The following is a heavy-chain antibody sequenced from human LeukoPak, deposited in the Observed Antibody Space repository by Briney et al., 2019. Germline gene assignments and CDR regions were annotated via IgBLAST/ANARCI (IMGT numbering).Heavy chain of an antibody. Sequence: ETLSLTCTVSGGSISSSSYYWGWIRQPPGKGLEWVAVIYSGGSTYYADSVKGRFTISRDNSKNTLYLQTNSLRAEDTAVYYCARDRGTLTVTERYYGMDVWGQGTTVT. CDR2: IYSGGST. J-gene: IGHJ6*02. CDR3: ARDRGTLTVTERYYGMDV. V-gene: IGHV3-66*01. CDR1: GGSISSSSYY. D-gene: IGHD4-17*01.